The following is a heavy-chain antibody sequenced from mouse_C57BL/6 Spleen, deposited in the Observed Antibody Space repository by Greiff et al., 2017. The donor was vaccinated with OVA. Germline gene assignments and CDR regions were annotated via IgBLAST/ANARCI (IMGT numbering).Heavy chain of an antibody. CDR2: IWRGGST. V-gene: IGHV2-5*01. D-gene: IGHD1-1*01. CDR1: GFSLTSYG. Sequence: VKLMESGPGLVQPSQSLSITCTVSGFSLTSYGVHWVRQSPGKGLEWLGVIWRGGSTDYNAAFMSRLSITKDNSKSQVFFKMNSLQADDTAIYYCAKSLYYGSSYHYAMDYWGQGTSVTVSS. J-gene: IGHJ4*01. CDR3: AKSLYYGSSYHYAMDY.